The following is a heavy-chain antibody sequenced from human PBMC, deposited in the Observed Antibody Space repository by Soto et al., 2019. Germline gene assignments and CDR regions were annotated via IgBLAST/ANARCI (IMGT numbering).Heavy chain of an antibody. CDR3: PSETYEYLVR. CDR1: RRPIIDSDSW. Sequence: TLSAPWPQSRRPIIDSDSWWGWLRQPQGKGQEWMGHIHTSRSPYCNPPLKSRLTVSVDTSNNQFSLRLTSVTAADTSVYYRPSETYEYLVRWGQAPLVRVS. D-gene: IGHD3-16*01. V-gene: IGHV4-31*02. J-gene: IGHJ4*02. CDR2: IHTSRSP.